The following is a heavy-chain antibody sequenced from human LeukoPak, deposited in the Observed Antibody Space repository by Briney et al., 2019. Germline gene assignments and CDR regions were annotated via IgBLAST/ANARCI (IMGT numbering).Heavy chain of an antibody. D-gene: IGHD3-22*01. CDR2: IIPILGIA. J-gene: IGHJ4*02. CDR1: GGTFSSYA. CDR3: ARDYDSSGYYYPFDY. V-gene: IGHV1-69*04. Sequence: ASVKVPCKASGGTFSSYAISWVRQAPGQGLEWMGRIIPILGIANYAQKFQGRVTITADKSTSTAYMELSSLRSEDTAVYYCARDYDSSGYYYPFDYWGQGTLVTVSS.